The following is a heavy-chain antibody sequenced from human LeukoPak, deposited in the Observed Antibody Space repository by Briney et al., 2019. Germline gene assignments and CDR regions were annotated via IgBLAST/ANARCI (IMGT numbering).Heavy chain of an antibody. Sequence: GGPLRLSCAASGFTFSSYEMNWVRQAPGKGLEWVSYISSDAASIYYADSVRGRFTISRDNAKNSLFLQVYSLRDEDTAVYYCARGMNGVGGYDILIDYWGQGTLVTVSS. CDR3: ARGMNGVGGYDILIDY. CDR2: ISSDAASI. D-gene: IGHD3-9*01. J-gene: IGHJ4*02. CDR1: GFTFSSYE. V-gene: IGHV3-48*03.